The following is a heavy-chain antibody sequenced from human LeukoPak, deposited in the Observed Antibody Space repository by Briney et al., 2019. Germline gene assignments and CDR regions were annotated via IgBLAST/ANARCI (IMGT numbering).Heavy chain of an antibody. V-gene: IGHV3-7*01. J-gene: IGHJ3*02. CDR1: GFTFSRYW. CDR3: ARGDYYDSSGFYTDAFDI. D-gene: IGHD3-22*01. Sequence: PGGSLRLSCAASGFTFSRYWMGWVRQAPGKGLEWVGNIKQDGSEKFYVDSVKGRFTISRDNAKKSLYLQMNSLRADDTAVYFCARGDYYDSSGFYTDAFDIWGQGTMVTVSS. CDR2: IKQDGSEK.